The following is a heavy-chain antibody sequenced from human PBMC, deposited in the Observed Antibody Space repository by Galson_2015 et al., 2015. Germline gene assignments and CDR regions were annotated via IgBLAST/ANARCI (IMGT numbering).Heavy chain of an antibody. D-gene: IGHD3-10*01. J-gene: IGHJ4*01. V-gene: IGHV3-48*03. Sequence: SLRLSCAASGFTFSNYEMNWVRQAPGKGLEWVSYIGKSGGTMYYADSVKGRFTISRDNAKNSVFLQMNSLRVEDTAVYYCARDGIRRGFAYCGRGPLVTASS. CDR1: GFTFSNYE. CDR3: ARDGIRRGFAY. CDR2: IGKSGGTM.